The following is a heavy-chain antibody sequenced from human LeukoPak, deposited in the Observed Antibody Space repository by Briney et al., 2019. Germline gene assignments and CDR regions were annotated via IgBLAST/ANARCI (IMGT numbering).Heavy chain of an antibody. V-gene: IGHV3-30*02. CDR3: ARDRSGSYAFNYYGMDV. D-gene: IGHD1-26*01. J-gene: IGHJ6*02. CDR1: GFTFSNYV. CDR2: IRYDGGSN. Sequence: GGSLRLSCAASGFTFSNYVMHWVRQAPGKGLEWVAFIRYDGGSNYYADSVRGRFTISRDNSKNTLYLQMNSLRAEDTAVYYCARDRSGSYAFNYYGMDVWGQGTTVTVSS.